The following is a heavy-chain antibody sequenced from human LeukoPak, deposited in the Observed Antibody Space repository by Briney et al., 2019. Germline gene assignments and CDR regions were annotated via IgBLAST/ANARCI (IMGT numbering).Heavy chain of an antibody. CDR2: IFYSGST. Sequence: SETLSLTGTVSGGSISSYYWSWIRQPPGKGLEWIGYIFYSGSTNYNPSLKSRVTISVDTSKNQFSLRLSSVTAADTAVYYCAKLLYYGSGNYYGSGNYYYFDHWGQGTLVTVSS. CDR3: AKLLYYGSGNYYGSGNYYYFDH. D-gene: IGHD3-10*01. V-gene: IGHV4-59*01. CDR1: GGSISSYY. J-gene: IGHJ4*02.